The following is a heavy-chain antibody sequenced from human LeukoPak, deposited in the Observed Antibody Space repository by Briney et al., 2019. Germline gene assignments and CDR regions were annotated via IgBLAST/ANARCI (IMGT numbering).Heavy chain of an antibody. D-gene: IGHD1-26*01. V-gene: IGHV3-74*01. CDR3: ASSQWELPLDY. Sequence: GRSLRLSCAASGFTFSSYGMHWVRQAPGKGLVWVSRINSDGSSTSYADSVKGRFTISRDNAKNTLYLQMNSLRAEDTAVYYCASSQWELPLDYWGQGTLVTVSS. CDR2: INSDGSST. J-gene: IGHJ4*02. CDR1: GFTFSSYG.